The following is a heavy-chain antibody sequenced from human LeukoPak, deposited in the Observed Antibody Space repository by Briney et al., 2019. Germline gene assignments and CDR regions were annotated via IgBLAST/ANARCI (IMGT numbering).Heavy chain of an antibody. CDR2: IYYSGST. Sequence: PSETLSLTCTVSGGSISSYYWSWIRQPPGKGLEWIGYIYYSGSTNYNPSLKSQVTISVDTSKNQFSLKLSSVTAADTAVYYCARSRGYSYGYFDYWGQGTLVTVSS. CDR1: GGSISSYY. D-gene: IGHD5-18*01. CDR3: ARSRGYSYGYFDY. J-gene: IGHJ4*02. V-gene: IGHV4-59*08.